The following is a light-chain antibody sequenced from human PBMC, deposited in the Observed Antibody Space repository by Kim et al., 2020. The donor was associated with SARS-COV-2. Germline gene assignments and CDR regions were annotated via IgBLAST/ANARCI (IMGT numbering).Light chain of an antibody. Sequence: DIQMTQSPSTLSASVGDRVSISCRASQSVSGWLAWYQQKPGRAPKVLIYDAFSLESGVPSRFSGSGSGTEFTLTISSLQPYDFATYYCQQYDNYPWTFGQGTKVDIK. J-gene: IGKJ1*01. CDR1: QSVSGW. CDR3: QQYDNYPWT. V-gene: IGKV1-5*01. CDR2: DAF.